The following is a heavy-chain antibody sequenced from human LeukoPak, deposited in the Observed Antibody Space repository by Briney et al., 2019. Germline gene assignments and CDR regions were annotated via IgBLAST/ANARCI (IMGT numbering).Heavy chain of an antibody. J-gene: IGHJ6*02. CDR2: IIPIFGTA. Sequence: SVKVSCMASGGTFSSYAISWVRQAPGQGLEWMGGIIPIFGTANYAQKFQGRVTITADESTSTAYMELSSLRSEDTAVYYCARASSSGRAWAAQYGHYYYYGMDVWGQGTTVTVSS. CDR3: ARASSSGRAWAAQYGHYYYYGMDV. D-gene: IGHD4-11*01. CDR1: GGTFSSYA. V-gene: IGHV1-69*01.